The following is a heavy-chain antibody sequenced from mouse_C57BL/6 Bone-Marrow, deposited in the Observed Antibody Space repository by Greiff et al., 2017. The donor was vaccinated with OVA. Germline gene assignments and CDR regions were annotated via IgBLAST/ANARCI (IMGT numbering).Heavy chain of an antibody. CDR2: INPNYGTT. J-gene: IGHJ4*01. Sequence: VQLKESGPELVKPGASVKISCKASGYSFTDYNMNWVKHSNGKSLEWIGVINPNYGTTSYNQKFKGKATLTVDQSSSTAYMQLNSLTSEDSAVYYCARYYYGSRGYAMDYWGQGTSVTVSS. V-gene: IGHV1-39*01. D-gene: IGHD1-1*01. CDR1: GYSFTDYN. CDR3: ARYYYGSRGYAMDY.